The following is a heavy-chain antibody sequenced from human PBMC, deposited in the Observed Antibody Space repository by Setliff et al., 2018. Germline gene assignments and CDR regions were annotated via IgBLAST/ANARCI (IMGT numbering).Heavy chain of an antibody. V-gene: IGHV4-39*07. CDR3: ARVRLIQGYYEFDY. CDR2: IFYNGDT. D-gene: IGHD3-16*01. J-gene: IGHJ4*02. CDR1: GGPISSATYR. Sequence: SETLSLTCSVSGGPISSATYRWGWIRQPPGKGLEWIGNIFYNGDTNYNPSLKSRVAMSVDTSKNQFSLKVRSATAADTAVYYCARVRLIQGYYEFDYWGQGTLVTVSS.